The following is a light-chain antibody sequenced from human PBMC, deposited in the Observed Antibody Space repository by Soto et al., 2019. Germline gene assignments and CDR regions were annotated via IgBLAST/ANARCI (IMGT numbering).Light chain of an antibody. Sequence: DIQSPHSPSTLSAYVGSRVTITCRASQSISNWLAWYQQKPGKSPTLLIYDVSRLESGVPSRFSGSGSGTEFTLTISSLQPEDFATYYCLQHNTYPFTFGQGTRLAI. J-gene: IGKJ5*01. CDR1: QSISNW. CDR2: DVS. CDR3: LQHNTYPFT. V-gene: IGKV1-5*01.